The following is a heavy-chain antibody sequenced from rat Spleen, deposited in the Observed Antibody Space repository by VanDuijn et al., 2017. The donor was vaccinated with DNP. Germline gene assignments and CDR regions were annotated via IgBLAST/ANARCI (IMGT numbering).Heavy chain of an antibody. J-gene: IGHJ2*01. Sequence: EVQLVESGGGLVQPGRSLRLSCAASGFTFSDYYMAWVRQAPKKGLEWVAAISPSGSSTYYPDSVKGRFTISRDDAKSSLYLQMNSLKSEDTATYYCTSGLYWGQGVMVTVSS. V-gene: IGHV5-20*01. CDR3: TSGLY. D-gene: IGHD1-7*01. CDR2: ISPSGSST. CDR1: GFTFSDYY.